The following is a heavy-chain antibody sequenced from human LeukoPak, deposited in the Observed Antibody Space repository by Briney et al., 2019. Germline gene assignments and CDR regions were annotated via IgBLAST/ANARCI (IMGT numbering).Heavy chain of an antibody. CDR3: YGNTGYSSGWSMELDY. CDR2: INHSGST. J-gene: IGHJ4*02. D-gene: IGHD6-19*01. Sequence: SETLSLTCTVSGGSLSSYYWSWIRQPPGKGLEWIGEINHSGSTNYNPSLKSRVTISVDTSKNQLSLKLSSVTAADTAVYYCYGNTGYSSGWSMELDYWGQGTLVTVSS. V-gene: IGHV4-34*01. CDR1: GGSLSSYY.